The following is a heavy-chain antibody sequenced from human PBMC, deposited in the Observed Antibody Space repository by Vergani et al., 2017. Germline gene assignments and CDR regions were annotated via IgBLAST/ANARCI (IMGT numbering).Heavy chain of an antibody. CDR2: IYYSGST. D-gene: IGHD2-2*01. CDR3: ARPKGYQLLHVAFDI. CDR1: GGSISSSSYY. J-gene: IGHJ3*02. V-gene: IGHV4-39*01. Sequence: QLQLRESGPGLVKPSETLSLTCTVSGGSISSSSYYWGWIRQPPGKGLEWIGSIYYSGSTYYNPSLKSRVTISVDTSKNQFSLKLSSVTAADTAVYYCARPKGYQLLHVAFDIWGQGTMVTVSS.